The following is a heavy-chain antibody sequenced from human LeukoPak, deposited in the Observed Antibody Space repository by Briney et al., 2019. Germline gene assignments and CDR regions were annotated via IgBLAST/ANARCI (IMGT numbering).Heavy chain of an antibody. CDR3: AKDLYLRDFWGGYFDY. Sequence: GGSLRLSCAASGFTFSSYSMNWVRQAPGKGLEWVAAISASGSATSYADSVRGRFTISRDNSKSTTYLQMNSLRAEDTAVFYCAKDLYLRDFWGGYFDYWGQGIPVTVSS. D-gene: IGHD3-3*01. J-gene: IGHJ4*02. V-gene: IGHV3-23*01. CDR1: GFTFSSYS. CDR2: ISASGSAT.